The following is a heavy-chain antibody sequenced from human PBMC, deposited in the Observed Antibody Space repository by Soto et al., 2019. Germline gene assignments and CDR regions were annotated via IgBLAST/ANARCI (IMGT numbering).Heavy chain of an antibody. J-gene: IGHJ5*02. D-gene: IGHD3-16*01. CDR3: ARDDYTYGVS. V-gene: IGHV3-11*01. CDR2: IGPYGNTI. Sequence: QVHLVESGGGMVKPGAPLRISCAASRFSFRDYFMSWIRQAPGKGLEWISYIGPYGNTIYYADSVKGRFVISRDDTTNSLFLQMDNLRADDTAVYYCARDDYTYGVSWGQGTLVTVSS. CDR1: RFSFRDYF.